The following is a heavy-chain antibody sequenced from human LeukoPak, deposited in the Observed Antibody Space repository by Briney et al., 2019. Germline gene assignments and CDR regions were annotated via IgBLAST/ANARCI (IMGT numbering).Heavy chain of an antibody. CDR2: INHSGST. Sequence: SETVSLTCAVYGESFSGYYWSWIRQPPGKGLEWIGEINHSGSTNYNPSLKSRVTISVDTSKNQFSLKLSSVTAADTAVYYCARIVGGSYYYYYGMDVWGQGTTVTVSS. CDR1: GESFSGYY. J-gene: IGHJ6*02. CDR3: ARIVGGSYYYYYGMDV. V-gene: IGHV4-34*01. D-gene: IGHD1-26*01.